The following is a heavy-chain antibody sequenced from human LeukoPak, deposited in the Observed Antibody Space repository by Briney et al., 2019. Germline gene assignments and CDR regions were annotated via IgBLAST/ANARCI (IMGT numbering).Heavy chain of an antibody. Sequence: GGSLRLSCAASGFTFSSYGMHWVRQAPGKGLEWVAVIWYDGSNKYYADSVKGRFTISRDNSKNTLYLQVNSLRTEDTAVYYCAREGRWQWLVKGFDYWGQGTLVTVSS. CDR1: GFTFSSYG. CDR3: AREGRWQWLVKGFDY. J-gene: IGHJ4*02. CDR2: IWYDGSNK. V-gene: IGHV3-33*01. D-gene: IGHD6-19*01.